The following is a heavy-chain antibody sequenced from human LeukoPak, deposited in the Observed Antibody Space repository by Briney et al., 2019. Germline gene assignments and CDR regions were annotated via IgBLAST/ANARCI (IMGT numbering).Heavy chain of an antibody. CDR1: GGSISNHY. CDR3: ARDPTTVTKGFDI. CDR2: ISYSGST. J-gene: IGHJ3*02. D-gene: IGHD4-17*01. V-gene: IGHV4-59*11. Sequence: SETLSLACTVSGGSISNHYWTWIRQPPGKGLEWIGYISYSGSTNYNPSLRSRVTISIDTSNSQISLRLSPVTAADTAVYYCARDPTTVTKGFDIWGLGTMVTVSP.